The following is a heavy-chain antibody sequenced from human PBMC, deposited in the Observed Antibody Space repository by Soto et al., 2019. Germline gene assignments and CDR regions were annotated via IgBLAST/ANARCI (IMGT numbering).Heavy chain of an antibody. CDR2: ITPYNGYV. V-gene: IGHV1-45*02. CDR1: GWIFSFQY. D-gene: IGHD7-27*01. CDR3: ARSATSGDQHFIDS. Sequence: QMQLLQSGAEVMKTGSSVKISCKTSGWIFSFQYLHWVRQAPGQGLEWLGWITPYNGYVKYAQHFQDRISLTRDNSMTPLFLELRNLRSEDTGLYYCARSATSGDQHFIDSWGQGTLVTVSS. J-gene: IGHJ4*02.